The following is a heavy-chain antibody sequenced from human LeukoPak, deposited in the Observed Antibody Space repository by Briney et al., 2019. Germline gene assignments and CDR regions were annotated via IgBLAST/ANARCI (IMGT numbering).Heavy chain of an antibody. D-gene: IGHD4-23*01. CDR3: AKDLYVGGIFYYYYGMDV. CDR1: GFSFSGHE. J-gene: IGHJ6*02. Sequence: PGGSLRLSCAASGFSFSGHEMNWVRQAPGKGLEWVAVISYDGSNKYYADSVKGRFTISRDNSKNTLYLQMNSLRAEDTAVYYFAKDLYVGGIFYYYYGMDVWGQGTTVTVSS. V-gene: IGHV3-30*18. CDR2: ISYDGSNK.